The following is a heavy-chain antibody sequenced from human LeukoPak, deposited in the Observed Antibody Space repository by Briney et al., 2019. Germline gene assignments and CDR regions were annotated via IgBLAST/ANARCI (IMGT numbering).Heavy chain of an antibody. CDR1: GYTFSSYD. V-gene: IGHV1-8*01. Sequence: ASVKVSCKASGYTFSSYDINWVRQATGQGLEWMGWMNPNSGNTGYTQKFQGRVTMTRSTSISTAYMELSSLRSEDTAVYYCARLTSGCSSTSCYSPPYYMDVWGKGTTVTVSS. J-gene: IGHJ6*03. CDR2: MNPNSGNT. D-gene: IGHD2-2*02. CDR3: ARLTSGCSSTSCYSPPYYMDV.